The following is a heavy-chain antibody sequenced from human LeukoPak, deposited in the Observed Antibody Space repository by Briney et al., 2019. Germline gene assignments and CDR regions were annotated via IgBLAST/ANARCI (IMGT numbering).Heavy chain of an antibody. CDR3: ARVGMAYCGADCLGWFDP. J-gene: IGHJ5*02. V-gene: IGHV1-2*02. CDR1: GYTFTVYY. D-gene: IGHD2-21*02. CDR2: INPNSGGT. Sequence: VASVKVSFKASGYTFTVYYMHWVRQAPGQGLEWMGWINPNSGGTNYAQKFQGRVTLTRDTSISTAYMELSRLRSDDTAVYYCARVGMAYCGADCLGWFDPWGQGTLVTVSS.